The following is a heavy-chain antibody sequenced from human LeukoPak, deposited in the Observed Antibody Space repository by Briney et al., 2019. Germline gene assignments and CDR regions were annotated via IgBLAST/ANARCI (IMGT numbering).Heavy chain of an antibody. CDR1: GGTFSSYA. CDR2: IIPIFGTA. CDR3: ARVGYSGAFDI. V-gene: IGHV1-69*05. Sequence: ASVKVSCKASGGTFSSYAISWVRQAPGQGLEWMGRIIPIFGTANYAQKFQSRVTITTDESTSTAYMELSSLRSEDTAVYYCARVGYSGAFDIWGQGTMVTVSS. J-gene: IGHJ3*02. D-gene: IGHD6-13*01.